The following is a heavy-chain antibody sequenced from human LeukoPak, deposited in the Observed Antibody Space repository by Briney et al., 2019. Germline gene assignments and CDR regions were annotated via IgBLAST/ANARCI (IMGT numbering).Heavy chain of an antibody. CDR3: ARGRYSGSYIAFDI. D-gene: IGHD1-26*01. Sequence: ASVKVSCKASGNTFTGYYMHWVRQAPGQGLEWMGWINPNSGGTNYAQKFQGRVTMTRDTSISTAYMELSRLRSDDTAVYYCARGRYSGSYIAFDIWGQGTMVTVSS. CDR1: GNTFTGYY. J-gene: IGHJ3*02. V-gene: IGHV1-2*02. CDR2: INPNSGGT.